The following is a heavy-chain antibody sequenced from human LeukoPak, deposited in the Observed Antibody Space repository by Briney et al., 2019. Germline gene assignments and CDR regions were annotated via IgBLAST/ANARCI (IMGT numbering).Heavy chain of an antibody. CDR3: ARDKGTSYRSSFDY. CDR2: ISYDGSNE. Sequence: PGGSLRLSCAASGFTFSSYVMHWVRQAPGKGLEWVAIISYDGSNEYYADSAKGRFTISRDNSKNTLYLQMNSLRAADTAVYYCARDKGTSYRSSFDYWGQGTLVTVSS. J-gene: IGHJ4*02. V-gene: IGHV3-30*04. D-gene: IGHD6-6*01. CDR1: GFTFSSYV.